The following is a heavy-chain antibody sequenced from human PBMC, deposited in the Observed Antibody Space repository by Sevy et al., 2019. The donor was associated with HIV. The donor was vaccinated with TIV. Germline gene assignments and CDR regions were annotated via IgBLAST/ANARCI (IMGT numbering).Heavy chain of an antibody. CDR2: VSGSGDRT. CDR3: AKATSAKATEDHFDY. V-gene: IGHV3-23*01. J-gene: IGHJ4*02. Sequence: ESLKISCAASGFTFNSFAISWVRQAPGKGLEWVSGVSGSGDRTYYTDYMKGRFTVARDNSKNTLYLQIDNLRVEDTAVYYCAKATSAKATEDHFDYWGQGTLVTVSS. D-gene: IGHD5-12*01. CDR1: GFTFNSFA.